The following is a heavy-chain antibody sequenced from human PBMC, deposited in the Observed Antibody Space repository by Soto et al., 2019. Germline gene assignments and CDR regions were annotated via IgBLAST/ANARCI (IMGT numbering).Heavy chain of an antibody. CDR3: ARDGGVGGGCCDP. Sequence: QVQLVQSGAEVKKPGASVKVSCQASGYTFTSYGISWVRQAPGQGLEWMGWISAYNGNTNYAQKLQGRVTMTTHTSTSTAYREGRSRRTADTAVYGSARDGGVGGGCCDPWGKGTLVTVSS. CDR1: GYTFTSYG. V-gene: IGHV1-18*01. CDR2: ISAYNGNT. D-gene: IGHD2-15*01. J-gene: IGHJ5*02.